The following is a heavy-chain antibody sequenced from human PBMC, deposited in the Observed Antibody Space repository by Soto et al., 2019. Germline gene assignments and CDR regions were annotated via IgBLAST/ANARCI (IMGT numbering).Heavy chain of an antibody. J-gene: IGHJ3*02. V-gene: IGHV3-30-3*01. Sequence: QVQLVESGGGVVQPGRSLRLSCVASGLSVSSVARHWVRQAPGKGLEWVAVISYDGDNKYYADSVKGRFTISRDNSKNTLHLQMNSLRDEDTAVYHCARDGDKYGGLTAFDIWGQGTLVTVSS. CDR1: GLSVSSVA. CDR2: ISYDGDNK. D-gene: IGHD3-16*01. CDR3: ARDGDKYGGLTAFDI.